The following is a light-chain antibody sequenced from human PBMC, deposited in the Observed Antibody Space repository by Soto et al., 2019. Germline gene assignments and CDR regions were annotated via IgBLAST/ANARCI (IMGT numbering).Light chain of an antibody. CDR2: DVS. Sequence: SALTQPASVSGSPGQSITISCTGTSSDVGAYNYVSWYQQHPGKASKLLIYDVSNRPSGVSSRFSGSKSGNTASLTISGLPAEDEADYYCSSYTSLRIYVFGPGTKVTVL. J-gene: IGLJ1*01. CDR1: SSDVGAYNY. CDR3: SSYTSLRIYV. V-gene: IGLV2-14*01.